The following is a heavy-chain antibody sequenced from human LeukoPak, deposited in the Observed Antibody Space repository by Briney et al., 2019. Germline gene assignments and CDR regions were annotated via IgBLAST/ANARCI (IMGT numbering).Heavy chain of an antibody. CDR2: IYYSGST. V-gene: IGHV4-59*01. D-gene: IGHD4-11*01. CDR1: GGSISSYY. J-gene: IGHJ4*02. CDR3: ARSTTVTEVDY. Sequence: PSETLSLTCTVSGGSISSYYWSWIRQPPGKGLEWIGYIYYSGSTNYNPSPKSRVTISLATSKNQFSLKLRSVTAADTAVYYCARSTTVTEVDYWGQGTLVTVSS.